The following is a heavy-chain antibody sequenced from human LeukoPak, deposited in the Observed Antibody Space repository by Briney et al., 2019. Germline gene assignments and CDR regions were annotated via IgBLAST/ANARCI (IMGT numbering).Heavy chain of an antibody. J-gene: IGHJ4*02. Sequence: GGSLRLSCAASGFTINWVRQAPGKGLEWVANIKQDGSEKKYVDSVKGRFTISRDNAKNSLYLQMNSLRAEDTAVYYCARGWDYFDYWGQGTLVTVSS. CDR1: GFTIN. V-gene: IGHV3-7*03. D-gene: IGHD5-24*01. CDR2: IKQDGSEK. CDR3: ARGWDYFDY.